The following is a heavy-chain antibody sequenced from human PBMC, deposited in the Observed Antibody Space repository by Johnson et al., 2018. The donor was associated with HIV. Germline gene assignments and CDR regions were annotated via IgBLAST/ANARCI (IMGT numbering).Heavy chain of an antibody. CDR3: ANLAYGSGTYWGSDASDI. CDR1: GFTLDDYG. Sequence: VQLVESGGGVVQPGRSLRLSCAASGFTLDDYGIHWVRQAPGKGLEWVSSISNSGDGTYYADSVKGRFTIARDNSKNTLFVQMNSLRAEDTAVYYCANLAYGSGTYWGSDASDIWGQGTLVTVSS. CDR2: ISNSGDGT. D-gene: IGHD3-10*01. J-gene: IGHJ3*02. V-gene: IGHV3-23*04.